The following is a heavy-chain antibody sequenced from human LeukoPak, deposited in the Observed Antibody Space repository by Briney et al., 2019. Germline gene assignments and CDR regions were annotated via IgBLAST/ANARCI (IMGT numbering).Heavy chain of an antibody. V-gene: IGHV3-48*01. J-gene: IGHJ1*01. CDR1: GFTFSSYG. CDR2: VSSSSRAI. D-gene: IGHD3-22*01. Sequence: GGSLRLSCAASGFTFSSYGMNWVRQAPGKGLEWVSYVSSSSRAIYYADSVKGRFTISRDNAKNSLYLQMNSLRAEDTAVCYCASQTYSYDSSGRAEYFQHWGQGTLVTVSS. CDR3: ASQTYSYDSSGRAEYFQH.